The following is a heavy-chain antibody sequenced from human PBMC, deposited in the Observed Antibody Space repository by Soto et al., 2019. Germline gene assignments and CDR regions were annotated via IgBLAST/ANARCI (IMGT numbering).Heavy chain of an antibody. CDR1: GFTFRSNG. D-gene: IGHD1-1*01. CDR2: IWFDGSDN. J-gene: IGHJ5*02. V-gene: IGHV3-33*01. Sequence: ESGGGVVQPGTSLRLSCAASGFTFRSNGMHWVRQAPGKGLEWVAFIWFDGSDNNHADSVRGRFTISRDNFQNTLYLQMTSLRVEDTAVYYWARWTGSDRGALDLWGQGTLVTVSS. CDR3: ARWTGSDRGALDL.